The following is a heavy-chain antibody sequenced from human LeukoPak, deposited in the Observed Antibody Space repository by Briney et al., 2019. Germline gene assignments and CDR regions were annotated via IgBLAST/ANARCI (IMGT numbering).Heavy chain of an antibody. D-gene: IGHD5-18*01. J-gene: IGHJ4*02. CDR2: IYSGGST. CDR1: ELTLSSNY. V-gene: IGHV3-53*01. Sequence: PGGSLRLSCAASELTLSSNYMSWVRQAPGRGLEWVSVIYSGGSTYYADSVKGRFTISRDNSKNTLYLQMNSLRAEDTAVYYCASRRGYSYGLDYWGQGTLVTVSS. CDR3: ASRRGYSYGLDY.